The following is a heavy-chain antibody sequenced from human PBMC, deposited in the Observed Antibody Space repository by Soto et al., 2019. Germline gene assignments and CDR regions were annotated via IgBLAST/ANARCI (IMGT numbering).Heavy chain of an antibody. D-gene: IGHD6-19*01. CDR2: TYYRSKWYS. CDR1: GDSVSSTSAA. Sequence: PSQTLSLTCAFSGDSVSSTSAAWSWIRQSPSRGLEWLGRTYYRSKWYSDYAVSVKSRITINPDTSKNQFSLQLNSVTPEDTAVYYCARGSYYSGWVWGQGTLVTVSS. CDR3: ARGSYYSGWV. V-gene: IGHV6-1*01. J-gene: IGHJ4*02.